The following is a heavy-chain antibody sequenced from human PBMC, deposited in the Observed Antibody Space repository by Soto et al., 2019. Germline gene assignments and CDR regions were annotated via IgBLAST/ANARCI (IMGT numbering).Heavy chain of an antibody. Sequence: GGSLRLSCAASGFNFSSYGMHWVRQAPGKGLEWVAVISYDGSNKYYADSVKGRFTISRDNSKNTLYLQMNSLRAEDTAVYYCAKEEVHCSGGSCYSHLFDYWGQGTLVTVSS. CDR3: AKEEVHCSGGSCYSHLFDY. V-gene: IGHV3-30*18. CDR2: ISYDGSNK. J-gene: IGHJ4*02. D-gene: IGHD2-15*01. CDR1: GFNFSSYG.